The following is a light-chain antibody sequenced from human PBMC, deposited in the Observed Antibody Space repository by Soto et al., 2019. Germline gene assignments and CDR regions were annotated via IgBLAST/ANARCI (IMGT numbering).Light chain of an antibody. J-gene: IGKJ5*01. Sequence: DIQMTQSPSSVSASVGDRVIITCRASQGIKSWLAWYQQKPGSAPKLLIYDANTLQSGVPSRFSGSGSGTDFILTIRSLQPEDCGTYYFQQADSVPITFGQGTRLEIK. CDR1: QGIKSW. V-gene: IGKV1D-12*01. CDR3: QQADSVPIT. CDR2: DAN.